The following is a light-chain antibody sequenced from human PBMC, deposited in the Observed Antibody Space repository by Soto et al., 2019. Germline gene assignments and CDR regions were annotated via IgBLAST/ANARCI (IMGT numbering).Light chain of an antibody. Sequence: QSALTQPASVSGSPGQSITISCTGTSSDVGGYNYVSWYQQHPGKAPKLMIYDVSNRPSGVSNRFSGSKSGNTASLTISGLQAEDEADYYCCSPWVFGGGTKVTVL. V-gene: IGLV2-14*01. CDR3: CSPWV. CDR2: DVS. J-gene: IGLJ3*02. CDR1: SSDVGGYNY.